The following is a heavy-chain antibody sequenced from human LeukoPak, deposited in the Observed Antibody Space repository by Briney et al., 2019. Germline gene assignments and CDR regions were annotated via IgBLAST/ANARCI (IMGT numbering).Heavy chain of an antibody. CDR3: ARLKKGRYFDYMFDY. V-gene: IGHV4-39*01. Sequence: SETLSLTCTVSGGSISSYYWGWIRQPPGKGLEWIGNIYSTGSAYYNPSLKSRVSMSVDTSRNEFSLKMRSVTAADTSVYYCARLKKGRYFDYMFDYWGQGTLVTVSS. J-gene: IGHJ4*02. D-gene: IGHD3-9*01. CDR2: IYSTGSA. CDR1: GGSISSYY.